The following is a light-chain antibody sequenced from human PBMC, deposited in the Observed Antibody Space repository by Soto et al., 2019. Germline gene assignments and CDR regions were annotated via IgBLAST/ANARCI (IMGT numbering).Light chain of an antibody. CDR1: QSISSW. V-gene: IGKV1-5*03. Sequence: DIQMTQSPSTLSASVGDRVTITCRASQSISSWLAWYQQKPGKAPKLLIYKASSLESGFQSRFSGSGSGTEFTLTISSLKPDDFATYYCQQYNSYRTGGHGTKGDLK. J-gene: IGKJ1*01. CDR3: QQYNSYRT. CDR2: KAS.